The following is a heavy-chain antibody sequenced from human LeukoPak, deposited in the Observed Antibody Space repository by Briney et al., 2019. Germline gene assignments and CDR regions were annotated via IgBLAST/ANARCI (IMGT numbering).Heavy chain of an antibody. Sequence: GGSLRLSCAASGFTFSSYAMSWVRQAPGKGLEWVSAFSGSGGSTCYADSVKGRFTISRDNSKNTLYLQMNSLRAEDTAVYYCARSGLSRFDYWGQGTLVTVSS. D-gene: IGHD4/OR15-4a*01. CDR2: FSGSGGST. CDR3: ARSGLSRFDY. V-gene: IGHV3-23*01. CDR1: GFTFSSYA. J-gene: IGHJ4*02.